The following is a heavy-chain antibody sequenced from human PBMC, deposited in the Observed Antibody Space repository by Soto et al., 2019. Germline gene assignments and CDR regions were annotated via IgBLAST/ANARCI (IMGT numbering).Heavy chain of an antibody. CDR2: ISAYNGNT. J-gene: IGHJ5*02. V-gene: IGHV1-18*01. CDR3: ARDLQYCISTSCYVLGSDP. CDR1: GYTFTIYG. D-gene: IGHD2-2*01. Sequence: GASVKVSCKASGYTFTIYGISWVRQAPGQGLEWMGWISAYNGNTNYAQKLQGRVTMTTDTSTSTAYMELRSLRSDDTAVYYCARDLQYCISTSCYVLGSDPWGQGTLVTVSS.